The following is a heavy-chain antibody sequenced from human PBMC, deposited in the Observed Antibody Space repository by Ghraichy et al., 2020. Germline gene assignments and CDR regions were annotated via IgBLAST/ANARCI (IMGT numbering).Heavy chain of an antibody. CDR2: ISTDSDYI. Sequence: GGSLRLSCAASGFTFSSYSMFWVRQAPGKGLEWVSSISTDSDYIYYADSVKGRFTISRDNAKNSLYLQMNSLRAEDTAVYYCARDEYTYGRNYYFDYWGQGTLVTVSS. CDR1: GFTFSSYS. J-gene: IGHJ4*02. V-gene: IGHV3-21*01. D-gene: IGHD5-18*01. CDR3: ARDEYTYGRNYYFDY.